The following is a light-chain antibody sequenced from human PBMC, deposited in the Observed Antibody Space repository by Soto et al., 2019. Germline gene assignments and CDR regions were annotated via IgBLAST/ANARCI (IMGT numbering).Light chain of an antibody. CDR2: NAS. J-gene: IGKJ4*01. V-gene: IGKV3-11*01. CDR1: QNVSSY. Sequence: EIVLTQSPATLSLSPGERATLSCRASQNVSSYLAWYQQKPGQAPRLLIYNASNRAIGIPARFSGSGSGTDFTLTISSLQPEDFAVYFCQQRSNWPRLTFGGGTKVEI. CDR3: QQRSNWPRLT.